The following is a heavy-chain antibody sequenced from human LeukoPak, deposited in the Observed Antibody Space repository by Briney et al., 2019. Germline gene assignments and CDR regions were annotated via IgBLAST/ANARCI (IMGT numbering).Heavy chain of an antibody. V-gene: IGHV1-2*02. CDR2: INPNSGGT. Sequence: ASVKVSCKASGYTFTGYYMHWVRQAPGQGLEWMGWINPNSGGTNCAQKFQGRVTMTRDTSISTAYMELSRLRSDDTAVYYCARENIAVAGHFDYWGQGTLVTVSS. J-gene: IGHJ4*02. CDR3: ARENIAVAGHFDY. D-gene: IGHD6-19*01. CDR1: GYTFTGYY.